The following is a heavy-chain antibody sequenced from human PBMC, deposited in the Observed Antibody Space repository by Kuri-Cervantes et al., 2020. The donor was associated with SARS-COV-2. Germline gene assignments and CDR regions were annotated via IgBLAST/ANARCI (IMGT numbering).Heavy chain of an antibody. J-gene: IGHJ4*02. CDR2: ISSSSSYI. CDR3: ARLREGYGSY. Sequence: GESLKISCAASGFTFSSYSMNWVRQAPGKGLEWVSSISSSSSYIYYADSVKGRFTISRDNAKNSLYLQMNSLRAEDTAVYYCARLREGYGSYWGQGTLVTVSS. CDR1: GFTFSSYS. V-gene: IGHV3-21*04. D-gene: IGHD3-10*01.